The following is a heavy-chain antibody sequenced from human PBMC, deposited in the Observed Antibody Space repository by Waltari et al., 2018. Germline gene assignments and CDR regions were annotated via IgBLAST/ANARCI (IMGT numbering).Heavy chain of an antibody. D-gene: IGHD3-3*01. Sequence: QVQLVQSGAEVKKPGASVKVSCKASGYTFTSYAMHWVRQAPGQRLEWMGWMNPNSGNTGYAQKFQGRVTMTRNTSISTAYMELSSLRSEDTAVYYCARVGVVTDYWGQGTLVTVSS. CDR1: GYTFTSYA. J-gene: IGHJ4*02. CDR3: ARVGVVTDY. CDR2: MNPNSGNT. V-gene: IGHV1-8*02.